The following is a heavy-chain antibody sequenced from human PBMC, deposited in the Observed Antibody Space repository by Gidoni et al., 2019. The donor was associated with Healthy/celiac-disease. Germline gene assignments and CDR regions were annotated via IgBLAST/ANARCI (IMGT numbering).Heavy chain of an antibody. J-gene: IGHJ4*02. D-gene: IGHD4-17*01. CDR2: ISWNSGSI. Sequence: EVQLVESGGGLVQPGRSLRLSCAASGFTFADYAMHWVRQAPGKGLEWVSGISWNSGSIGYADSVKGRFTISRDNAKNSLYLQMNSLRAEDTALYYCAKTANYGGNPGPFDYWGQGTLVTVSS. CDR1: GFTFADYA. CDR3: AKTANYGGNPGPFDY. V-gene: IGHV3-9*01.